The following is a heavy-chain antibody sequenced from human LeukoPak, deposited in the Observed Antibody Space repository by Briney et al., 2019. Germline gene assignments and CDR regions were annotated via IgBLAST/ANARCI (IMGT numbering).Heavy chain of an antibody. D-gene: IGHD3-22*01. V-gene: IGHV4-59*01. CDR2: IYYSGST. CDR3: ARAYYYDSSGYYLGLDY. CDR1: GGSISSYY. J-gene: IGHJ4*02. Sequence: PSETLSLTCTVSGGSISSYYWSWIRQSPEKGLEWIGYIYYSGSTNYNPSLKSRVTISVDTSKKQFSLKLNSVTAADTAVYYCARAYYYDSSGYYLGLDYWGQGTLVTVSS.